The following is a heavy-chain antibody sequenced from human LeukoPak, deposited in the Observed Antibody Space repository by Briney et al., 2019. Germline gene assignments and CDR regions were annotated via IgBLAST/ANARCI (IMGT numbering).Heavy chain of an antibody. CDR1: GGSISRNY. J-gene: IGHJ4*02. Sequence: PSETLSLTCTVSGGSISRNYWSWIRQPPGKGLEWIGYIYNSGGINYNPSLKSRVAISVDTSKNQFSLKLNSVTAADTAVYYCARTSGYTYFDYWGQGTLVTVSS. CDR3: ARTSGYTYFDY. V-gene: IGHV4-59*01. D-gene: IGHD5-12*01. CDR2: IYNSGGI.